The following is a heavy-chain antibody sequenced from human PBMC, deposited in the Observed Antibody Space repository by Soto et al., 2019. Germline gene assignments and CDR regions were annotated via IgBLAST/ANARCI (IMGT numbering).Heavy chain of an antibody. CDR3: AGGREIFGEVTPFDH. V-gene: IGHV4-34*02. CDR2: INDTGST. J-gene: IGHJ4*02. Sequence: QVQLQQWGAGLLKPSETLSLTCAVYGGSFSGHYWSWIRQPPGKGLEWIGEINDTGSTKYNPSLKSKVTISVDTSKNQFSLLLRSVTAADTAVYYCAGGREIFGEVTPFDHWGQGTLVSVSA. CDR1: GGSFSGHY. D-gene: IGHD3-3*01.